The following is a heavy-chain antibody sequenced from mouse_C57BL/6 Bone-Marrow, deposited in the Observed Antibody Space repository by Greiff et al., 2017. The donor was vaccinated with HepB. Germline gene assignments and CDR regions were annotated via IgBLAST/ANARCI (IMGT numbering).Heavy chain of an antibody. CDR2: INYDGSST. CDR3: ARAITTVVDWYFDV. J-gene: IGHJ1*03. D-gene: IGHD1-1*01. V-gene: IGHV5-16*01. CDR1: GFTFSDYY. Sequence: EVKLVESEGGLVQPGSSMKLSCTASGFTFSDYYMAWVRQVPEKGLEWVANINYDGSSTYYLDSLKSRFIISRDNAKNILYLQMSSLKSEDTATYYCARAITTVVDWYFDVWGTGTTVTVSS.